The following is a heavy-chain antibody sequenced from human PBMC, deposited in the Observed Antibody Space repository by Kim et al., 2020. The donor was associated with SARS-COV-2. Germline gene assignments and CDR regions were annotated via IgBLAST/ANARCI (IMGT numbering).Heavy chain of an antibody. CDR1: GGSFSGYY. CDR3: ASAEQVYYGSGSYPGLYGMDV. J-gene: IGHJ6*02. Sequence: SETLSLTCAVYGGSFSGYYWSWIRQPPGKGLEWIGEINHSGSTNYNPSLKSRVTISVDTSKNQFSLKLSSVTAADTAVYYCASAEQVYYGSGSYPGLYGMDVWGPGTTVTVSS. CDR2: INHSGST. D-gene: IGHD3-10*01. V-gene: IGHV4-34*01.